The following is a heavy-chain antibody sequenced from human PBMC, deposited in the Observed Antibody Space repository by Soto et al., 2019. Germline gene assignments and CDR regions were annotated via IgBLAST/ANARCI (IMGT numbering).Heavy chain of an antibody. D-gene: IGHD6-13*01. V-gene: IGHV3-23*01. Sequence: GGSLRLSCTASGFTFTTFAMTWVRQAPGKGLEWVSGISGSGGSTYYADSVKGRFIISRDNSKNTLYLQMNSLRAEDTAIYYCAKHPSSSWQKIFYPCGQGTLVTVSS. CDR1: GFTFTTFA. J-gene: IGHJ5*02. CDR3: AKHPSSSWQKIFYP. CDR2: ISGSGGST.